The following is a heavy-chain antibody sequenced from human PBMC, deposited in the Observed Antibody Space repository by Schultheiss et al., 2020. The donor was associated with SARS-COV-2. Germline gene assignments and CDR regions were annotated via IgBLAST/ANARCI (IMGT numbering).Heavy chain of an antibody. CDR3: ARDPPVVGVDTFDI. Sequence: SETLSLTCAVSGYSISSGYYWGWIRQPPGKGLEWIGSIYHSGSTYYNPSLKSRVTISVDTSKNQFSLKLRSVTAADTAVYYCARDPPVVGVDTFDIWGQGTMVTVSS. CDR1: GYSISSGYY. J-gene: IGHJ3*02. D-gene: IGHD1-26*01. CDR2: IYHSGST. V-gene: IGHV4-38-2*02.